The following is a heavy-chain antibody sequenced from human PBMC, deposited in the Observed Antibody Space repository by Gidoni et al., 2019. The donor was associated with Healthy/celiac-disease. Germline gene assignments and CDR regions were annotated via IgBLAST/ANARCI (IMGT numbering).Heavy chain of an antibody. J-gene: IGHJ4*02. CDR3: AREPGYSSSWFPSAGFDY. CDR2: IYYSGST. D-gene: IGHD6-13*01. V-gene: IGHV4-59*01. Sequence: QVQLQESGPGLVKPSETLSLTCTVSGGSISSYYWSWIRQPPGKGLEWIGYIYYSGSTNYNPSLKSRVTISVDTSKNQFSLKLSSVTAADTAVYYCAREPGYSSSWFPSAGFDYWGQGTLVTVSS. CDR1: GGSISSYY.